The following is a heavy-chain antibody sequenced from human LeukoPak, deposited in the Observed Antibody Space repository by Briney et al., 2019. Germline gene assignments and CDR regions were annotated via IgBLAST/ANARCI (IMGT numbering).Heavy chain of an antibody. V-gene: IGHV3-66*01. CDR2: IYTDGTT. J-gene: IGHJ4*02. CDR1: GFIVTNNY. Sequence: GGSLRLSCAASGFIVTNNYMNWVRQAPGKGLEWVSVIYTDGTTRYADSVKGRFTISRDNSKDMLYLQMNSLRVEDTAVYYCARSRDGNFDYWGQGTLVTVSS. CDR3: ARSRDGNFDY.